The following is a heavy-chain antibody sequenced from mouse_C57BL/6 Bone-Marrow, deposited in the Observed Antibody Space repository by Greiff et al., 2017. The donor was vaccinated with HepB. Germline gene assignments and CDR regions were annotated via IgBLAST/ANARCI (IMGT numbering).Heavy chain of an antibody. V-gene: IGHV1-55*01. J-gene: IGHJ3*01. CDR3: ANPNSEGFAY. CDR2: IYPGSGST. Sequence: QVHVKQPGAELVKPGASVKMSCKASGYTFTSYWITWVKQRPGQGLEWIGDIYPGSGSTNYNEKFKSKATLTVDTSSSTAYMQLSSLTSEDSAVYYCANPNSEGFAYWGQGTLVTVSA. CDR1: GYTFTSYW.